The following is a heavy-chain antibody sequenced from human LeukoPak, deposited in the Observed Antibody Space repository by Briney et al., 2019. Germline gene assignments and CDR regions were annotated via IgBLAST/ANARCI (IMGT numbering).Heavy chain of an antibody. CDR3: AKGLASAAGRWALDI. CDR2: ISYDGNNK. J-gene: IGHJ3*02. V-gene: IGHV3-30*18. CDR1: GFTFSTYG. Sequence: PGRSLRLSCAASGFTFSTYGMHWVRQAPGKGLEWVAVISYDGNNKYYADSVKGRFTISRDNSKNTLYLQMNSLRAEDTAVYYCAKGLASAAGRWALDIWGQGTMVTVSS. D-gene: IGHD6-13*01.